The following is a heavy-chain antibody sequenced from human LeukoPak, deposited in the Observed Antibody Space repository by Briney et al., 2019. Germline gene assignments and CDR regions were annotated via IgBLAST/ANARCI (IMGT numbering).Heavy chain of an antibody. CDR3: ARDDGSGIRAFDI. D-gene: IGHD3-10*01. J-gene: IGHJ3*02. Sequence: SQTLSLTCAISGDSVSSNSATWTWIRQSPSRGLEWLGRTYYRSKWYNDYAVSVKSRLTINPDTSKNQFSLQLNSVTPEDTAVYYCARDDGSGIRAFDIWGQGTMVTVSS. V-gene: IGHV6-1*01. CDR1: GDSVSSNSAT. CDR2: TYYRSKWYN.